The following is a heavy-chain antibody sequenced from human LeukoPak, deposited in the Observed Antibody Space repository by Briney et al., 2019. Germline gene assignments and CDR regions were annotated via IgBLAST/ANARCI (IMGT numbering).Heavy chain of an antibody. Sequence: ASVKVSCKVSGYTFTENYIHWVRHTPGRGLEWMGLINPHTGAANYTQKCQGRVTLTRDTSSSTAYMHLSSLRSDDTAVYYCARGKSGYSPWGQGTPVTVSS. D-gene: IGHD3-22*01. CDR1: GYTFTENY. J-gene: IGHJ4*02. CDR2: INPHTGAA. CDR3: ARGKSGYSP. V-gene: IGHV1-2*02.